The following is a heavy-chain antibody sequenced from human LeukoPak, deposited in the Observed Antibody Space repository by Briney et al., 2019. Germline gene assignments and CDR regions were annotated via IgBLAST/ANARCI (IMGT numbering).Heavy chain of an antibody. CDR3: ARSPRRDGYNLFDY. CDR1: GYTFTGYY. CDR2: INPNSGGT. Sequence: ASVKVSCKASGYTFTGYYMHWVRQAPGQGLEWMGWINPNSGGTNYAQKFQGRVTMTRDTSISTAYMVLSRLRSDDTAVYYCARSPRRDGYNLFDYWGQGTLVTVSS. D-gene: IGHD5-24*01. V-gene: IGHV1-2*02. J-gene: IGHJ4*02.